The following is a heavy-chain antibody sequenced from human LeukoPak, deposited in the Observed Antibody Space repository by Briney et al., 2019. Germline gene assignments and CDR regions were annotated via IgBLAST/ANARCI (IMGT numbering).Heavy chain of an antibody. CDR2: IKHSGST. Sequence: PSETLSLTCAVYGGSFSGYYWSWIRQPPGKGLEWIGEIKHSGSTNYNPSLKSRVTISVDTSKNQVSLKLSSVTAADTAVYYCATVAAAGSFDYWGQGTLVTVSS. D-gene: IGHD6-13*01. V-gene: IGHV4-34*01. CDR3: ATVAAAGSFDY. CDR1: GGSFSGYY. J-gene: IGHJ4*02.